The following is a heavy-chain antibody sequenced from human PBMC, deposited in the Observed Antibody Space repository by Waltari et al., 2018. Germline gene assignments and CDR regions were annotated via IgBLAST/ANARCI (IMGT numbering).Heavy chain of an antibody. V-gene: IGHV3-43*01. CDR2: ISWDGGST. Sequence: EVQLVESGGTVVQPGGSLRLSCAASGFTFSDYRVHWVRQVPGKGPEWVSLISWDGGSTSYADSVKGRFTISRDNSRNSLYLKMQSLRTEDSALYYCTKDIRGSGWYVFDFWGQGTLVTVSS. D-gene: IGHD6-19*01. CDR3: TKDIRGSGWYVFDF. J-gene: IGHJ4*02. CDR1: GFTFSDYR.